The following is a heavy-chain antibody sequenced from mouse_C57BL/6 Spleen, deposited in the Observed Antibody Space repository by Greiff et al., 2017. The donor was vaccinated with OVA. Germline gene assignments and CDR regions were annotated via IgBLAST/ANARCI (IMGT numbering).Heavy chain of an antibody. CDR1: GFTFSNYW. Sequence: EVKLVESGGGLVQPGGSMKLSCVASGFTFSNYWMNWVRQSPEKGLEWVAQIRLKSDNYATHYAESVKGRFTISRDDSKSSVYLQMNNLRAEDTGIYYCTYYYGSEDYWGQGTTLTVSS. V-gene: IGHV6-3*01. J-gene: IGHJ2*01. CDR2: IRLKSDNYAT. D-gene: IGHD1-1*01. CDR3: TYYYGSEDY.